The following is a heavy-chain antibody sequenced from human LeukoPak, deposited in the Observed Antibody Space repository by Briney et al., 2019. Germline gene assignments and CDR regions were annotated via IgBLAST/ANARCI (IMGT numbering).Heavy chain of an antibody. V-gene: IGHV3-23*01. D-gene: IGHD3-9*01. CDR1: GFTFSSYA. CDR3: ARDRGADILTAYSSGDY. J-gene: IGHJ4*02. Sequence: PGGSLRLSCAASGFTFSSYAMSWVRQAPGKGLEWVSAISGSGGSTYYADSVKGRFTISRDNSKNTLYLQMNSLRAEDTAVYYCARDRGADILTAYSSGDYWGQGTLVTASS. CDR2: ISGSGGST.